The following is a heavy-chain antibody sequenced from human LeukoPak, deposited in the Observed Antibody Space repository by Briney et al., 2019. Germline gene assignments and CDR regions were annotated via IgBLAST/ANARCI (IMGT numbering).Heavy chain of an antibody. CDR1: GCSISSYY. Sequence: SETLSLTCTVSGCSISSYYWSWIRKHAGKGLEWIGRLYTSGSTNYNPSLRSRVTRSVDTSKNHVSLKLTSVTAADTAVYYCAGSYFGYSTDWGQGTLVTVSS. J-gene: IGHJ4*02. V-gene: IGHV4-4*07. CDR3: AGSYFGYSTD. D-gene: IGHD6-13*01. CDR2: LYTSGST.